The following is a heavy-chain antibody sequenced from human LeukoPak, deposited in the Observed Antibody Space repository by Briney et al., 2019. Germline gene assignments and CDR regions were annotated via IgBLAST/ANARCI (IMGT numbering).Heavy chain of an antibody. J-gene: IGHJ6*03. CDR1: GFTFSSYS. D-gene: IGHD4-11*01. CDR3: ARGYYSIPYYYYYYMDV. V-gene: IGHV3-21*01. Sequence: GGSLRLSCAASGFTFSSYSMNWVRQAPGKGLEWVSSISSSSSYIYYADSVKGRFTISKDNAKNSLYLQMNSLRAEDTAVYYCARGYYSIPYYYYYYMDVWGKGTTVTVSS. CDR2: ISSSSSYI.